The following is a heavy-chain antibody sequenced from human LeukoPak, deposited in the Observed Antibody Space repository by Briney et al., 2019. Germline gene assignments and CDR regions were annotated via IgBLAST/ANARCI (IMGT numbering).Heavy chain of an antibody. D-gene: IGHD3-10*01. CDR1: GGSVSSGSYY. CDR2: IYYSGST. V-gene: IGHV4-61*01. CDR3: ARVGWYGGLTEFDY. J-gene: IGHJ4*02. Sequence: SETLSLTCTVSGGSVSSGSYYWSWLRQPPGKGLEWIGYIYYSGSTNYNPSLKSRVTISGDTSKNHFSLKLSSVTAADTAVYYCARVGWYGGLTEFDYWGQGTLVTVSS.